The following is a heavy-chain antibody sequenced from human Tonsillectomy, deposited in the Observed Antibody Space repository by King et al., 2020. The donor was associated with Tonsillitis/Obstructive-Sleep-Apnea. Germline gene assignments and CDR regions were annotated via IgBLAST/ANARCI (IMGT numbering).Heavy chain of an antibody. CDR2: INPNSGGT. CDR1: GYTFTGYY. CDR3: AREEYYYDSSGLDY. J-gene: IGHJ4*02. Sequence: QLVQSGAEVKKPGASVKVSCKASGYTFTGYYIHWVRQAPGQGLEWMGWINPNSGGTNYAQKFQGWITMTRDTSISTAYMELSRLRSDDTAVYYCAREEYYYDSSGLDYWGQGPLVTVSS. D-gene: IGHD3-22*01. V-gene: IGHV1-2*04.